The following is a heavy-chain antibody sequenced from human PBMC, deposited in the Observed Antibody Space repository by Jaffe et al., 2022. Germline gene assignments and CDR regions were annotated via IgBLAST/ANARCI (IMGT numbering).Heavy chain of an antibody. CDR2: IYYSGST. V-gene: IGHV4-39*01. CDR3: ARHPGGLLTMAEY. J-gene: IGHJ4*02. CDR1: GGSISSSSYY. Sequence: QLQLQESGPGLVKPSETLSLTCTVSGGSISSSSYYWGWIRQPPGKGLEWIGSIYYSGSTYYNPSLKSRVTISVDTSKNQFSLKLSSVTAADTAVYYCARHPGGLLTMAEYWGQGTLVTVSS. D-gene: IGHD3-10*01.